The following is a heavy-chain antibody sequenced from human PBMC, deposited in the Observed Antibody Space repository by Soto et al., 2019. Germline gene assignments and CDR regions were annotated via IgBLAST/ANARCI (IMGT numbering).Heavy chain of an antibody. Sequence: GASVKVSCKVSGYTLTELSMHWVRQAPGKGLEWMGGFDPEDGETIYAQKFQGRVTMTEDTSTDTAYMELSSLRSEDTAVYYCATVRRPGLGVVTIAYNWFDPWGQGTLVTVSS. D-gene: IGHD3-3*01. J-gene: IGHJ5*02. CDR1: GYTLTELS. CDR2: FDPEDGET. V-gene: IGHV1-24*01. CDR3: ATVRRPGLGVVTIAYNWFDP.